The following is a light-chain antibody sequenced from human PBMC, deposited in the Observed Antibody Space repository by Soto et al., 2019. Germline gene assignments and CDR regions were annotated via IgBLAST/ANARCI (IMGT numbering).Light chain of an antibody. Sequence: QSVLTQPASVSGSPGQSITISCTGTSSDVGYYNYVSWYQQHPGKAPKLMIYEVSNRPSGVSNHFSGSKSGNTASLTISGLQAEDEANYYCSSYTSSSTYVFGTGTKVTVL. V-gene: IGLV2-14*01. CDR3: SSYTSSSTYV. J-gene: IGLJ1*01. CDR2: EVS. CDR1: SSDVGYYNY.